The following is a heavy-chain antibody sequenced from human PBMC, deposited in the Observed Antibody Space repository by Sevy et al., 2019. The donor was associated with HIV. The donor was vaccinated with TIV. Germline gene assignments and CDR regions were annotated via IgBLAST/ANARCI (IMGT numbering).Heavy chain of an antibody. CDR2: ISYDGSNK. J-gene: IGHJ6*02. D-gene: IGHD1-7*01. V-gene: IGHV3-30*04. Sequence: GGSLRLSCAASGFTFSSYAMHWVRQAPGKGLEWVAVISYDGSNKYYADSVKGRFTISRDNSKNTLYLQMNSLRAEETAVYYCARDPANWNYEDYYYYGMDVWGQGTTVTVSS. CDR1: GFTFSSYA. CDR3: ARDPANWNYEDYYYYGMDV.